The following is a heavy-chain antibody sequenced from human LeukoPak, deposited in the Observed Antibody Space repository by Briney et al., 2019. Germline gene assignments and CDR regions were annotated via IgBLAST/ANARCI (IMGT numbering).Heavy chain of an antibody. CDR1: GYTFTSYY. D-gene: IGHD3-22*01. CDR2: INPSGGTT. CDR3: ARYSFASSGYYGIDY. Sequence: GASVKVSFKASGYTFTSYYIHWVRQAPGQVFEWMGIINPSGGTTTYAQKFQGRVTMTRDTSTNTVYMDLSSLRSEDTALYYCARYSFASSGYYGIDYWGQGTLVTVSS. J-gene: IGHJ4*02. V-gene: IGHV1-46*01.